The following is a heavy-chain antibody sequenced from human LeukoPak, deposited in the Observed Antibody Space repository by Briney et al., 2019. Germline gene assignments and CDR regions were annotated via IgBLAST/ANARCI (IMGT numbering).Heavy chain of an antibody. CDR3: ARSTTISDAFDI. CDR1: GFTFSSYW. J-gene: IGHJ3*02. CDR2: ISSSTSFI. D-gene: IGHD3-9*01. V-gene: IGHV3-21*01. Sequence: GGSLRLSCAASGFTFSSYWMSWVRQAPGKGLEWVSSISSSTSFIYYADSLKGRFTISRDNAKNSLYLQMNSLRAEDTSVYYCARSTTISDAFDIWGQGTMVTVSS.